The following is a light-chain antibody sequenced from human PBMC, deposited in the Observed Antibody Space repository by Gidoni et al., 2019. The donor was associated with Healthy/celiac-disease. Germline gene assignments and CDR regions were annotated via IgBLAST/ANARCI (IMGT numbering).Light chain of an antibody. J-gene: IGKJ3*01. CDR3: QQRSNWPPLYT. CDR2: DAA. CDR1: QIVSSY. V-gene: IGKV3-11*01. Sequence: VFTQSPATLSLSPGESATLSRRASQIVSSYLSWYQQKPGQPPRLLIYDAANKATGIPARCSGSGAGTEDTLTISSREHEEFAVYYCQQRSNWPPLYTFGPGTKVDIK.